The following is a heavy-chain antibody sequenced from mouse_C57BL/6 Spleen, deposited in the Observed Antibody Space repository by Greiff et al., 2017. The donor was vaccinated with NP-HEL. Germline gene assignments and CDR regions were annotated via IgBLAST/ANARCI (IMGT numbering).Heavy chain of an antibody. V-gene: IGHV1-85*01. CDR2: IYPRDGST. Sequence: VQLQQSGPELVKPGASVKLSCKASGYTFTSYDINWVKQRPGQGLEWIGWIYPRDGSTKYNEKFKGKATLTVDTSSSTAYMELHSLTSEDSAVYFCARRFTGSWFAYWGQGTLVTVSA. J-gene: IGHJ3*01. D-gene: IGHD1-1*01. CDR1: GYTFTSYD. CDR3: ARRFTGSWFAY.